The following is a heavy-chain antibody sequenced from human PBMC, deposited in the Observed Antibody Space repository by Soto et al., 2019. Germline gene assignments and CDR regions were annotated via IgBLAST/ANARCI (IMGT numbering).Heavy chain of an antibody. CDR3: AREGAYYDILTGYSTPYGMDV. D-gene: IGHD3-9*01. CDR2: ISSSSSYI. Sequence: GGSLRLSCAASGFTFSSYSMNWVRQAPGKGLEWVSSISSSSSYIYYADSVKGRFTISRDNAKNSLYLQMNSLRAEDTAVYYCAREGAYYDILTGYSTPYGMDVWGQGTTVTVSS. V-gene: IGHV3-21*01. CDR1: GFTFSSYS. J-gene: IGHJ6*02.